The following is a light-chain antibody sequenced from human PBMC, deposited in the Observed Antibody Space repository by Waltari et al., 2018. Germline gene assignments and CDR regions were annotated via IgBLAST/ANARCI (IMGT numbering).Light chain of an antibody. CDR3: QQYASSPRT. CDR2: GAL. J-gene: IGKJ1*01. V-gene: IGKV3-20*01. CDR1: QRVNSGY. Sequence: DIVLTQSPGTLSLSPGERATLSCTASQRVNSGYLAWYQHTPGQAPRLLIYGALYRASGIPDRFSGAGSGTDFTLTISRLEPEDFSVYYCQQYASSPRTFGQGTKVEI.